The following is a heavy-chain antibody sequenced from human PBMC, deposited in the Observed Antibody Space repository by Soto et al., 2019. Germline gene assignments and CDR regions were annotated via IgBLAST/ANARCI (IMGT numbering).Heavy chain of an antibody. J-gene: IGHJ4*02. CDR3: ARDKITGLFGY. CDR1: GGSFSGYY. Sequence: SETLSLTCAVYGGSFSGYYWTWIRQPPGTGLEWIGEINHSGSTNYNPSLKSRVTISVDTSKNQFSLKLTSVTAADTAVYYCARDKITGLFGYWGQGTLLTVSS. CDR2: INHSGST. D-gene: IGHD2-8*02. V-gene: IGHV4-34*01.